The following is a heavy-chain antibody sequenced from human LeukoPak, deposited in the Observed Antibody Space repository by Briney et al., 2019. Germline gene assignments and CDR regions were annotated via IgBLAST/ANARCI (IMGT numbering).Heavy chain of an antibody. CDR2: IYYSVST. J-gene: IGHJ3*02. D-gene: IGHD6-13*01. CDR3: ARVGSSWAFDI. Sequence: PSETLSLTCTVSGGSITSDYWSWIRQAPGKGLECIGYIYYSVSTNYNPSLKSRVTISVDTSKKQFSLKLSSVTAADTAVYYCARVGSSWAFDIWGQGTMVTVSS. CDR1: GGSITSDY. V-gene: IGHV4-59*01.